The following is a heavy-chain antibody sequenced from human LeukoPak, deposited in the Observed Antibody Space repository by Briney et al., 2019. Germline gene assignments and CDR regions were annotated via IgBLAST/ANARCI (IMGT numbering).Heavy chain of an antibody. J-gene: IGHJ4*02. D-gene: IGHD3/OR15-3a*01. CDR2: IWFDGSNE. V-gene: IGHV3-33*06. CDR3: AKVVPFELGFDY. Sequence: GRSPRLSCAASGFIFSNYGMHWVRQAPGKGLEWVAVIWFDGSNEDYADSVKGRFTISRDNSKNTLFLQMNSLRAEDTAVYYCAKVVPFELGFDYWGQGTLVTVSS. CDR1: GFIFSNYG.